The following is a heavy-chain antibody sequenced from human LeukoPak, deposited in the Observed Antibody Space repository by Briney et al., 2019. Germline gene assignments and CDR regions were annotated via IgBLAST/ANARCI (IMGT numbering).Heavy chain of an antibody. Sequence: PGGSLRLSCAASGFTFSSYWMTWVRQAPGKGLEWVANIKQDGSKKNYVDSVKGRFTISRDNAKNSMYLQMNSLRAEDTAVCYCTAGYSINWGQGTLVTVSS. CDR2: IKQDGSKK. J-gene: IGHJ4*02. D-gene: IGHD1-26*01. CDR3: TAGYSIN. CDR1: GFTFSSYW. V-gene: IGHV3-7*03.